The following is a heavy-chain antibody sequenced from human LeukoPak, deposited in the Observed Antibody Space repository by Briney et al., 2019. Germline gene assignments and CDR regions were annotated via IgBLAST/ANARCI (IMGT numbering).Heavy chain of an antibody. Sequence: SETLSLTCAVYGGSFSGYYWSWIRQPPGKGLEWIGEINHSGSTNYNPSLKSRVTISVDTSKNQFSLKLSSVTVADTAVYYCARGTVVPAAIVDYWGQGTLVTVSS. CDR2: INHSGST. V-gene: IGHV4-34*01. D-gene: IGHD2-2*01. J-gene: IGHJ4*02. CDR3: ARGTVVPAAIVDY. CDR1: GGSFSGYY.